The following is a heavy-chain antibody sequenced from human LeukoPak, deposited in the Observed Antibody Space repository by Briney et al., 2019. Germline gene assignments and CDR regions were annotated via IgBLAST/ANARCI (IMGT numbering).Heavy chain of an antibody. CDR3: AKDMRGVVLVPRAYYFDS. CDR1: GFTFSAYD. V-gene: IGHV3-23*01. D-gene: IGHD2-8*02. Sequence: GGSLRLSCVGSGFTFSAYDMSWVRQAPGKGLESVSSISGSDGATSYADSVKGRFTISRDNSKNTLYLQMNSLRAEDTAVYYCAKDMRGVVLVPRAYYFDSWGQGTLVTVSS. J-gene: IGHJ4*02. CDR2: ISGSDGAT.